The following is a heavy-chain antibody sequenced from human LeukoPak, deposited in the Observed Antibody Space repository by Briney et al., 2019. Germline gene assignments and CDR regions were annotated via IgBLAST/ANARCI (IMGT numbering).Heavy chain of an antibody. D-gene: IGHD3-3*01. Sequence: GGSLRLSCAASGFTFSSYAMHWVRQAPGKGLEYVSAISSSGGSTYYANPVKGRFTISRDNSKNTLYLQMGSLRAEDMAVYYCARENGDILEWSERNHWFDPWGQGTLVTVSS. CDR2: ISSSGGST. CDR1: GFTFSSYA. V-gene: IGHV3-64*01. J-gene: IGHJ5*02. CDR3: ARENGDILEWSERNHWFDP.